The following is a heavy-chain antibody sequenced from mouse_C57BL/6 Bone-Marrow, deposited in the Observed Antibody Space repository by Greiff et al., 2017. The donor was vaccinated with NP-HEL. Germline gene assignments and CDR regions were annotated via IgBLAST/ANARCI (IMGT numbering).Heavy chain of an antibody. CDR3: ARSLLLRPWYFDV. J-gene: IGHJ1*03. CDR1: GYTFTSYW. V-gene: IGHV1-59*01. Sequence: VQLQQPGAELVRPGTSVKLSCKASGYTFTSYWMHWVKQRPGQGLEWIGVIDPSDSYTNYNQKFKGKATLTVDTSSSTAYMQLSSLTSEDSAVYYCARSLLLRPWYFDVWGTGTTVTVSS. D-gene: IGHD1-1*01. CDR2: IDPSDSYT.